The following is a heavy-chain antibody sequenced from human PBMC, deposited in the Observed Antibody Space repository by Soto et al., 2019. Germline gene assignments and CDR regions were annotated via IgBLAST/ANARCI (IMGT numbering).Heavy chain of an antibody. CDR3: TTDEYYGDSYYYYGMDV. V-gene: IGHV3-15*07. CDR1: GFTFSNAW. D-gene: IGHD4-17*01. CDR2: IKSKTDGGTT. Sequence: GGSLRLSCAASGFTFSNAWMNWVRQAPGKGLEWVGRIKSKTDGGTTDYAAPVKGRFTISRDDSKNTLYLQMNSLKTEDTAVYYCTTDEYYGDSYYYYGMDVWGQGTTVTVSS. J-gene: IGHJ6*02.